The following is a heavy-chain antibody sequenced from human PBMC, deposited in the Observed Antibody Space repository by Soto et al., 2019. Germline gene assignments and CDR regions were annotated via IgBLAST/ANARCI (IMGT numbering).Heavy chain of an antibody. D-gene: IGHD1-26*01. J-gene: IGHJ4*02. CDR2: ISGSGGST. Sequence: GGSLRLSCAASGFTFSSYAMSWVRQAPGKGLEWVSAISGSGGSTYYADSVKGRFTISRHNSKNTLYLQMNSLRAEDTAVYYCAKDPSGSYYFDYWGQGTLVTVSS. V-gene: IGHV3-23*01. CDR1: GFTFSSYA. CDR3: AKDPSGSYYFDY.